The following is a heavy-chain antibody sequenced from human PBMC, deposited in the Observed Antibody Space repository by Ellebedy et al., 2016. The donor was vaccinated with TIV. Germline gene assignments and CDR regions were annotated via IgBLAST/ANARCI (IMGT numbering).Heavy chain of an antibody. J-gene: IGHJ3*02. Sequence: GGSLRLXCAASGFTFSSYYMSWVRQAPGKGLECVANIKQDGSEKYYVDSVKGRFTVSRDNAKNSLYLQMNSLGAEDSAVYYCARDRWRDGSNFRNVFDIWGQGTMVIVSS. V-gene: IGHV3-7*03. D-gene: IGHD5-24*01. CDR3: ARDRWRDGSNFRNVFDI. CDR2: IKQDGSEK. CDR1: GFTFSSYY.